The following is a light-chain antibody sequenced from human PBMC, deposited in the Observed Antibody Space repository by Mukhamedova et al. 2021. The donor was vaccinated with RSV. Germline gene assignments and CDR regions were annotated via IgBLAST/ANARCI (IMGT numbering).Light chain of an antibody. Sequence: WYQRRVHGKAPKILIYDASYVEAGVPSRFSGGGSGTHFTLTISRLQPEDFATYFCHQFDTLPPTFGQGTKVEVK. V-gene: IGKV1-33*01. J-gene: IGKJ1*01. CDR3: HQFDTLPPT. CDR2: DAS.